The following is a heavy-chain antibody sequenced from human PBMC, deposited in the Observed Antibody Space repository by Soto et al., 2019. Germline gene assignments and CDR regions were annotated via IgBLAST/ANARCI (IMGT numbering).Heavy chain of an antibody. D-gene: IGHD3-22*01. J-gene: IGHJ4*02. CDR1: CVPISSGCYL. V-gene: IGHV4-31*03. CDR3: ARDALSRDSI. Sequence: SENPSPTCPFSCVPISSGCYLWSLIRQHPGKGLEWIGYISYSGSTYYNPSLESRVTISVDTSKNQFSLKLSSVTAAETAVYYCARDALSRDSIWGQGTLVTVSS. CDR2: ISYSGST.